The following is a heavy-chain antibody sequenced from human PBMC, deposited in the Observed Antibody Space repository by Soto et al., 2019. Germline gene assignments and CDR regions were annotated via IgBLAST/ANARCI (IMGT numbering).Heavy chain of an antibody. V-gene: IGHV4-34*01. CDR3: ARWRFEVFTMRSYYYGMDV. Sequence: SETLSLTCAFYGGSFSVYFWVWIRQPPGKGLEWIGEIDYSGSTNYNPSLKSRVTMSIDTSKNQFSLKVNSVSAADTAVYYCARWRFEVFTMRSYYYGMDVWGQGTTVTVSS. CDR1: GGSFSVYF. CDR2: IDYSGST. D-gene: IGHD3-10*01. J-gene: IGHJ6*02.